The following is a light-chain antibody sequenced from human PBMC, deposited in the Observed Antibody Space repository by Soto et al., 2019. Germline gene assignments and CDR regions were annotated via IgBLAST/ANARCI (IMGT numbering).Light chain of an antibody. CDR2: GAS. CDR1: QSVSSN. V-gene: IGKV3-15*01. CDR3: QQYNNWPWT. Sequence: EIVMTQSPATLSVSPGERATLSCRASQSVSSNLAWYQQKPGQAPRHLIYGASTRATGIPARFSGSGSGTEFTLTISSLQSEDFAVYSCQQYNNWPWTFGQGTKVEIK. J-gene: IGKJ1*01.